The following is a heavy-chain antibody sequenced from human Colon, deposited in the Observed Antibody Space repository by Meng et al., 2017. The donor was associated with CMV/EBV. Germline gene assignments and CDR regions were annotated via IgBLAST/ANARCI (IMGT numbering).Heavy chain of an antibody. J-gene: IGHJ4*02. D-gene: IGHD4-17*01. CDR1: GGSISSSTYY. CDR2: IYYSGYT. CDR3: ATDYGDYYFDR. Sequence: RLQLQESGPGLVKPSGTLSLTCTVSGGSISSSTYYWGWIRQTPGKGLEWIGNIYYSGYTYCNPSLKSRLTISVDTSKNQFSLKLTSVTAADTAVYYCATDYGDYYFDRWGQGTLVTVSS. V-gene: IGHV4-39*06.